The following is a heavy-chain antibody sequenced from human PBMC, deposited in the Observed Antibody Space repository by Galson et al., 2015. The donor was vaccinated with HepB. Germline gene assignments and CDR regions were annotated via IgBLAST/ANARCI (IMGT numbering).Heavy chain of an antibody. V-gene: IGHV3-7*01. Sequence: SLRLSCAASGFTFSNYWMTWVRQAPGKGLEWVANIKQDGSETYYMDSVKGRFTISRDNAKNSVYLQMNSLRAEDTAVYYCARYSGSQHALDYWGQGTLVTVSS. CDR2: IKQDGSET. CDR1: GFTFSNYW. D-gene: IGHD1-26*01. J-gene: IGHJ4*02. CDR3: ARYSGSQHALDY.